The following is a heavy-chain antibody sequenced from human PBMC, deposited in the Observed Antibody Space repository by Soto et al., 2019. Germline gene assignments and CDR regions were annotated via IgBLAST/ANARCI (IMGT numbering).Heavy chain of an antibody. J-gene: IGHJ3*02. Sequence: QVQLVESGGGVVQPGRSLRLSCAASGFTFSISGMHWVRHAPGKGLEWVAMISFDGSEKYYTDSVKGRFHISRDSSKNTMYLQMDSLRVEDTAVYYCARDRRLYYSDAFDIWGQGTTVTVSS. CDR3: ARDRRLYYSDAFDI. D-gene: IGHD1-26*01. CDR2: ISFDGSEK. V-gene: IGHV3-30*03. CDR1: GFTFSISG.